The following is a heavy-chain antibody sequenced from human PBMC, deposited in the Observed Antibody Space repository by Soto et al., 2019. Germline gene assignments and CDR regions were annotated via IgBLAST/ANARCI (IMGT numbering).Heavy chain of an antibody. V-gene: IGHV1-8*01. CDR2: MNPNSGNT. D-gene: IGHD4-17*01. CDR1: GYTFTSYD. Sequence: ASVKVSCKASGYTFTSYDINWVRQATGQGLEWMGWMNPNSGNTGYAQKFQGRVTMTRNTSISTAYMELSSLRSEDTAVYYCARGGDYGDPSNQDYYGMDVWGQGTTVTVS. CDR3: ARGGDYGDPSNQDYYGMDV. J-gene: IGHJ6*02.